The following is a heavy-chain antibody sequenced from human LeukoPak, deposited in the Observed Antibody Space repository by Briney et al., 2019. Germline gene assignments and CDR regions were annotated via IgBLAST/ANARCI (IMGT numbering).Heavy chain of an antibody. V-gene: IGHV3-20*01. CDR1: GFTFDDYG. D-gene: IGHD6-13*01. CDR2: INWNGGST. Sequence: PGGSLRLSCAASGFTFDDYGMSWVRQAPGKGLEWVSGINWNGGSTGYADSVKGRFTISRDNAKNSLYLQMNSLRAEDTALYHCARGGPGIAAAEEDYYYYYMDVWGKGTTVTVSS. CDR3: ARGGPGIAAAEEDYYYYYMDV. J-gene: IGHJ6*03.